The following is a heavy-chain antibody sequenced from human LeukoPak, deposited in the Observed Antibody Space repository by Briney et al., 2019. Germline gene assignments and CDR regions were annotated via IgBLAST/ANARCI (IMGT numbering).Heavy chain of an antibody. CDR3: ARGLSTLASGYSYRLNWFDP. Sequence: ASVKVSCKASGYTFTGYYMHWVRQAPGQGLEWMGWINPNSGGTNYAQKFQGRVTMTRDTSISTAYMELSRLRSDDTAVYYCARGLSTLASGYSYRLNWFDPWGQGTLVTVSS. CDR2: INPNSGGT. CDR1: GYTFTGYY. J-gene: IGHJ5*02. D-gene: IGHD5-18*01. V-gene: IGHV1-2*02.